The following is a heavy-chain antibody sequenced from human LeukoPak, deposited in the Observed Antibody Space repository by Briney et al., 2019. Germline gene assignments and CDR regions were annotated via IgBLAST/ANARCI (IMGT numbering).Heavy chain of an antibody. D-gene: IGHD3-3*01. V-gene: IGHV1-46*01. CDR3: ARVEWRGYFDY. CDR1: GYTFTSYY. CDR2: INPSGGST. J-gene: IGHJ4*02. Sequence: ASVKVSCKASGYTFTSYYMHWLRQPPGQGLEWMGIINPSGGSTSYAQKFQGRVTMTRDTSTSTVYMELSSLRSEDTAVYYCARVEWRGYFDYWGQGTLVTVSS.